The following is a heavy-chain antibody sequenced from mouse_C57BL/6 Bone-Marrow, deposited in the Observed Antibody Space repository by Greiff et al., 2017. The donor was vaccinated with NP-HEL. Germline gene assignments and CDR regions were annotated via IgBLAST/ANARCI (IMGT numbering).Heavy chain of an antibody. CDR3: ARVYYGSSLWYFDV. Sequence: EVQLVESGPGLVKPSQSLSLTCSVTGYSITSGYYWNWIRQFPGNKLEWMGYISYDGSNNYNPSLKNRISITRDTSKNQFFLKLNSVTTEDTATYYCARVYYGSSLWYFDVWGTGTTVTVSS. J-gene: IGHJ1*03. CDR2: ISYDGSN. D-gene: IGHD1-1*01. V-gene: IGHV3-6*01. CDR1: GYSITSGYY.